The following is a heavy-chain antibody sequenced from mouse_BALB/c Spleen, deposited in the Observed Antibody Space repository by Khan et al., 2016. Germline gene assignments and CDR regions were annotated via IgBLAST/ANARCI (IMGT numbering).Heavy chain of an antibody. CDR3: ASTFWYFDV. J-gene: IGHJ1*01. V-gene: IGHV4-1*02. CDR1: GFDFSRYW. Sequence: EVKLLESGGGLVQPGGSLKLSCAASGFDFSRYWMSWVRQAPGKGLEWIGEINPDSSTINYTPSLKDKFIISRDNAKNTLYLKMSKVRAEDTALYYCASTFWYFDVLGAGTTVTFSS. CDR2: INPDSSTI.